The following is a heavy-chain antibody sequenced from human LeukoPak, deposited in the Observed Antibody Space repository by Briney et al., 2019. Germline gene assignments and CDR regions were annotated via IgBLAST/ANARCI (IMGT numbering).Heavy chain of an antibody. CDR2: IRYDGSNK. Sequence: GGSLRLSCAASGFTSSSYGMHWVRQAPGKGLEWVAFIRYDGSNKYYADSVKGRFTISRDNSKNTLYLQMNSLRAKDTAVYYCAKDLRYYYDSSGFADLFDYWGQGTLVTVSS. D-gene: IGHD3-22*01. J-gene: IGHJ4*02. CDR1: GFTSSSYG. CDR3: AKDLRYYYDSSGFADLFDY. V-gene: IGHV3-30*02.